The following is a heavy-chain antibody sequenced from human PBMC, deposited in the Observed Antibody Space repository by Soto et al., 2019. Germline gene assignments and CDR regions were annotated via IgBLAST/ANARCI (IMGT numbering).Heavy chain of an antibody. CDR2: IYYRGST. Sequence: SETLSLTCTVSGGSISSGDYYWSWIRQPPGKGLEWIGYIYYRGSTYYNPSLKSRVTISVDRSKHQFSLSLSSVTAADTAVYYCARVWGGAFDIWGQGTMVT. CDR3: ARVWGGAFDI. CDR1: GGSISSGDYY. D-gene: IGHD3-10*01. V-gene: IGHV4-30-4*01. J-gene: IGHJ3*02.